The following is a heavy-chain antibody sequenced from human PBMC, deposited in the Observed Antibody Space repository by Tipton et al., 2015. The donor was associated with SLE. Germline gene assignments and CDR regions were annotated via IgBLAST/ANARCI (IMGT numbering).Heavy chain of an antibody. Sequence: TLSLTCTASGGSISGYYWSWIRQPPGKGLEWIGEINHSGSTNYNPSLKSRVTISVDTSKNQFSLKLSSVTAADTAVYYCASKLGIYPDYWGQGTLVTVSS. CDR1: GGSISGYY. V-gene: IGHV4-34*01. CDR3: ASKLGIYPDY. CDR2: INHSGST. J-gene: IGHJ4*02. D-gene: IGHD7-27*01.